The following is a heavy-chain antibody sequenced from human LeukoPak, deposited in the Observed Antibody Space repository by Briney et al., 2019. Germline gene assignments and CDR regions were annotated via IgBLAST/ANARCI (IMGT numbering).Heavy chain of an antibody. CDR2: IYYSGST. J-gene: IGHJ5*02. Sequence: SETLSLTCTGSGGSISSSSYYWGWIRQPPGKGLEWIGTIYYSGSTYYNPSLKGRVTISADTSKNQFSLKLSSVTAADTAVYYCANNWNSNNHFDPWGQGTLVTVSS. CDR3: ANNWNSNNHFDP. D-gene: IGHD1-20*01. CDR1: GGSISSSSYY. V-gene: IGHV4-39*01.